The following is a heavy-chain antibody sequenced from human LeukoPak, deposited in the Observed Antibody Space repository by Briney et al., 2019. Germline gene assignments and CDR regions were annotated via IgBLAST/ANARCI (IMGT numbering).Heavy chain of an antibody. CDR3: ARGSGGYSYGIDY. V-gene: IGHV4-31*03. J-gene: IGHJ4*02. CDR2: IYYSGST. Sequence: PSQTLSLTCTVSGGSISSGGYYWSWIRQHPGKGLEWIGYIYYSGSTCYNPSLKSRVTISVDTSKNQFSLKLSSVTAADTAVYYCARGSGGYSYGIDYWGQGTLVTVSS. CDR1: GGSISSGGYY. D-gene: IGHD5-18*01.